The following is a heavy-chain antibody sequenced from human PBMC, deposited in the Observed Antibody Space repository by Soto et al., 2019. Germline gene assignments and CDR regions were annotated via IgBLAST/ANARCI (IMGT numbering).Heavy chain of an antibody. CDR1: GFTFSSYA. D-gene: IGHD3-3*01. J-gene: IGHJ4*02. CDR3: AKSVDYHFWSGAPDFDY. Sequence: GGSLRLSCAASGFTFSSYAMSWVRQSPGKGLEWVSAISGGGGSTYYADSVKGRFTISRDNSKNTLYLQMNSLRAEDTAVYYCAKSVDYHFWSGAPDFDYWGQGTLVTVSS. CDR2: ISGGGGST. V-gene: IGHV3-23*01.